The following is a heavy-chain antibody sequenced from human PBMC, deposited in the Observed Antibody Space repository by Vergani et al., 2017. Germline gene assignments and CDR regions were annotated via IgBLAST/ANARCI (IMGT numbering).Heavy chain of an antibody. CDR3: ARDLGAVVRTNWFDP. V-gene: IGHV4-39*07. J-gene: IGHJ5*02. D-gene: IGHD6-19*01. Sequence: QLQLQESGPGLVKPSETLSLTCTVSGGSISSSSYYWGWIRQPPGKGLEWIGSIYYSGSTNYNPSLKSRVTISVDTSKNQFSLKLSSVTAADPAVYSCARDLGAVVRTNWFDPWGQGTLVTVSS. CDR2: IYYSGST. CDR1: GGSISSSSYY.